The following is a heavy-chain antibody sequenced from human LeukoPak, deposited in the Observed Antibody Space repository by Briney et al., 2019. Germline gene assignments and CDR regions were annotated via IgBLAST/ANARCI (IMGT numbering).Heavy chain of an antibody. CDR3: ARERWELRGLDY. CDR2: ISSSSSYI. J-gene: IGHJ4*02. CDR1: GFTFSSYS. Sequence: PGGSLGLSCAASGFTFSSYSMNWVRQAPGKGLEWVSSISSSSSYIYYADSVKGRFTISRDNAKNSLYLQMNSLGAEDTAVYYCARERWELRGLDYWGQGTLVTVSS. V-gene: IGHV3-21*01. D-gene: IGHD1-26*01.